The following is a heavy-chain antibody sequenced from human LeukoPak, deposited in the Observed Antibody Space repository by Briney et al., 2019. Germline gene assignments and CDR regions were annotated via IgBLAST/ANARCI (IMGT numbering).Heavy chain of an antibody. D-gene: IGHD6-6*01. V-gene: IGHV4-34*01. J-gene: IGHJ4*02. CDR1: GGSFSGYY. Sequence: KPSETLSLTCAVYGGSFSGYYWGWIRQPPGKGLEWIGEINHSGSTNYNPSLKSRVTISVDTSKNQFSLKLSSVTAADTAVYYCARYSSSKYYFDYWGQGTLVTVSS. CDR3: ARYSSSKYYFDY. CDR2: INHSGST.